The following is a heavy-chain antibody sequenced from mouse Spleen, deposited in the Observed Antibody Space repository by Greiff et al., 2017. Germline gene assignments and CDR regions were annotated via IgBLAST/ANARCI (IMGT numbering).Heavy chain of an antibody. D-gene: IGHD2-14*01. CDR2: INPSTGGT. CDR1: GYSFTGYY. V-gene: IGHV1-42*01. J-gene: IGHJ2*01. Sequence: EVQLQQSGPELVKPGASVKISCKASGYSFTGYYMNWVKQSPEKSLEWIGEINPSTGGTTYNQKFKAKATLTVDKSSSTAYMQLKSLTSEDSAVYYCARGGYRYAHFDYWGQGTTLTVSS. CDR3: ARGGYRYAHFDY.